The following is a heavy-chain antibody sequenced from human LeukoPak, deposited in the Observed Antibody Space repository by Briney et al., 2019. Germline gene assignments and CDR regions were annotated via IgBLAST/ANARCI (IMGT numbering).Heavy chain of an antibody. CDR1: GGSFSGYY. CDR3: AGLVGRYSSGLYYYYFDY. V-gene: IGHV4-34*01. CDR2: MYLSGTT. Sequence: SETLSLTCAVYGGSFSGYYWSWIRQPPGKGLEWIGEMYLSGTTHSNPSVKSRVTISIDKSENQFFLNLSSVTAADTAVYYCAGLVGRYSSGLYYYYFDYWGQGTLVTVSS. D-gene: IGHD3-22*01. J-gene: IGHJ4*02.